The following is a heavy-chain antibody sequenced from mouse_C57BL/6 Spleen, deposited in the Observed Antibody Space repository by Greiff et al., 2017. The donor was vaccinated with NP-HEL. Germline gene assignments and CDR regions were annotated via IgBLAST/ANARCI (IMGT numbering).Heavy chain of an antibody. V-gene: IGHV1-54*01. CDR3: ARGGYGSSYWYFEV. CDR2: INPGSGGT. CDR1: GYAFTNYL. D-gene: IGHD1-1*01. Sequence: VQLQQSGAELVRPGTSVKVSCKASGYAFTNYLIEWVKQRPGQGLEWIGVINPGSGGTNYNEKFKGKATLTADKSSSTAYMQLSSLTSEDSAVYFCARGGYGSSYWYFEVRGTGTTVTVSS. J-gene: IGHJ1*03.